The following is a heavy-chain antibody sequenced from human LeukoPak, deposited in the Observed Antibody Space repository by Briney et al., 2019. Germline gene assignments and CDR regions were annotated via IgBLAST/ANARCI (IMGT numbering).Heavy chain of an antibody. CDR1: GFTFSSYW. CDR2: IKQDGSEK. Sequence: GGSLRLSCATSGFTFSSYWMTWVRQAPGKGLEWVANIKQDGSEKYYVDSVKGRFTISRDNTKSSLYLQMNSLRAEDTALYYCARRRLHFDYWGQGTLVTVSS. J-gene: IGHJ4*02. V-gene: IGHV3-7*03. CDR3: ARRRLHFDY. D-gene: IGHD4-11*01.